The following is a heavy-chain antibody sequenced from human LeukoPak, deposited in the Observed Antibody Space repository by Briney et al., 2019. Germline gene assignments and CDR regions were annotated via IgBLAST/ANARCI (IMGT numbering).Heavy chain of an antibody. J-gene: IGHJ5*02. CDR3: ARDLSIAVAGTGWFDP. V-gene: IGHV1-2*02. CDR2: INPNSGGT. D-gene: IGHD6-19*01. Sequence: ASVKVSCKASGYTFTGYYMHWVGQAPGQGLEWMGWINPNSGGTNYAQKFQGRVTMTRDTSISTAYMELSRLRSDDTAVYYCARDLSIAVAGTGWFDPWGQGTLVTVSS. CDR1: GYTFTGYY.